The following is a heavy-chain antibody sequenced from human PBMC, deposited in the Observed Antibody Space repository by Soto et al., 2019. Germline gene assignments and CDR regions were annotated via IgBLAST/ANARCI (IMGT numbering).Heavy chain of an antibody. Sequence: SVKVSCKASVGTFSSYAISWVRQAPGQGLEWMGGIIPIFGTANYAQKFQGRVTITADESTSTAYMELSSLRSEDTAVYYCASQGGGVRGVIGSHNWFDPWGQGTLVTVSS. D-gene: IGHD3-10*02. V-gene: IGHV1-69*13. CDR2: IIPIFGTA. CDR1: VGTFSSYA. CDR3: ASQGGGVRGVIGSHNWFDP. J-gene: IGHJ5*02.